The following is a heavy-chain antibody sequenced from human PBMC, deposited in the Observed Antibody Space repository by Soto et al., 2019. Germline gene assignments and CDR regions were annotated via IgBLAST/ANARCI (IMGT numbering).Heavy chain of an antibody. D-gene: IGHD3-22*01. J-gene: IGHJ3*02. CDR1: GFTVSSNY. CDR2: IYSGGST. CDR3: ARWGRAVVISASFDI. Sequence: GGSLRLSCAASGFTVSSNYMSWVRQAPGKGLEWVSVIYSGGSTYYADSVKGRFTISRDNSKNTLYLQMSSLRVEDTAVYYCARWGRAVVISASFDIWGQGTMVTVSS. V-gene: IGHV3-66*01.